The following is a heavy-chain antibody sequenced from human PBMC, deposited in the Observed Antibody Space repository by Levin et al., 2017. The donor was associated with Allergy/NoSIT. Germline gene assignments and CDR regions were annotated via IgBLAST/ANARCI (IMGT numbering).Heavy chain of an antibody. CDR3: AKNITRLLYVGWFDP. J-gene: IGHJ5*02. V-gene: IGHV3-9*02. Sequence: PGGSLRLSCAASGFTSDDYAMHWVRQAPGKGLEWVSGTSWNSGSTGYADSVKGRFTISRDNAKNTLYLQMNSLRAEDTALYYCAKNITRLLYVGWFDPWGQGTLVTVSS. CDR2: TSWNSGST. CDR1: GFTSDDYA. D-gene: IGHD2-2*02.